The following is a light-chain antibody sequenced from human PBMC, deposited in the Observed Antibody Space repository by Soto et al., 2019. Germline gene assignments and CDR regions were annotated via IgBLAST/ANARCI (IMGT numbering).Light chain of an antibody. CDR3: QQYDNLFPLT. CDR2: DST. V-gene: IGKV1-33*01. J-gene: IGKJ4*01. Sequence: DIQMTQSPSSLSASVGDRVTITCQASQDIYKSLNWYQQKPGKAPKLLIYDSTNLEAGVPSRFSGSGSGTDFTFTISSLQPEDSATYYCQQYDNLFPLTFGGGTKVEIE. CDR1: QDIYKS.